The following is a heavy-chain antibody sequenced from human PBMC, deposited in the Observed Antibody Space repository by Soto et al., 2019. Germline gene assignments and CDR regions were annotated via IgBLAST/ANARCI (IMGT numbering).Heavy chain of an antibody. J-gene: IGHJ3*02. V-gene: IGHV1-24*01. Sequence: ASVKVSCKVSGYTLTELSMHLVRQAPGKGLEWMGGFDPEDGETIYAQKFQGRVTMTEDTSTDTAYMELSSLRSEDTAVYYCATDIAAAGPADAFDIWGQGTMVTVSS. CDR1: GYTLTELS. D-gene: IGHD6-13*01. CDR2: FDPEDGET. CDR3: ATDIAAAGPADAFDI.